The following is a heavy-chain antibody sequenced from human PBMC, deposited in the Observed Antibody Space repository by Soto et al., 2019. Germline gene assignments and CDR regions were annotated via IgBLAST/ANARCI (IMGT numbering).Heavy chain of an antibody. J-gene: IGHJ5*02. D-gene: IGHD5-18*01. CDR2: IWYDGSNK. CDR3: AREGSEQLWSQLNWFDP. CDR1: GFTFSSYG. Sequence: QVQLVESGGGVVQPGRSLRLSCAASGFTFSSYGMHWVRQAPGKGLEWVAVIWYDGSNKYYADSVKGRFTISRDNSKNTLYLQMNSLRAEDTAVYYCAREGSEQLWSQLNWFDPWGQGTLVTVSS. V-gene: IGHV3-33*01.